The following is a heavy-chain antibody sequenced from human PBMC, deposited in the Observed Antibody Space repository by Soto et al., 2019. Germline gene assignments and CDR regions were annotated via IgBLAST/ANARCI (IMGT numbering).Heavy chain of an antibody. D-gene: IGHD1-26*01. CDR2: IKQDGSEK. J-gene: IGHJ6*02. V-gene: IGHV3-7*01. CDR3: ARVRPDSGSYYYYDGMDV. Sequence: GGSLRLSCAASGFTFSSYWMSWVRQAPGKGLEWVANIKQDGSEKYYVDSVKGRFTISRDNAKNSLYLQMNSLRAEDTAVYYCARVRPDSGSYYYYDGMDVWGQGTTVTVSS. CDR1: GFTFSSYW.